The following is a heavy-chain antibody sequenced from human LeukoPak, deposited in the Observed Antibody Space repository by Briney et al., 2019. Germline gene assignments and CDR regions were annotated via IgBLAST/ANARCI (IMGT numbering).Heavy chain of an antibody. CDR2: IYYNGNT. CDR3: ARTYYYDSAVYYGMDV. D-gene: IGHD3-22*01. CDR1: GGSVGSDDYY. Sequence: SETLSLTCTVSGGSVGSDDYYWNWIRQSPGKGLEWIGYIYYNGNTYYNPSLKSRVTISVDTSKNQFSLKLSSVTAADTAVYYCARTYYYDSAVYYGMDVWGQGTTVTVSS. J-gene: IGHJ6*02. V-gene: IGHV4-30-4*01.